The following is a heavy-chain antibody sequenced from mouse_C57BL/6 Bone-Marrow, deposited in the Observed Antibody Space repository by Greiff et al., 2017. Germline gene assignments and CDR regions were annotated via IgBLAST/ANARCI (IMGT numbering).Heavy chain of an antibody. CDR2: ISYDGSN. Sequence: EVQLQESGPGLVKPSQSLSLTCSVTGYSITSGYYWNWIRQFPGNKLEWMGYISYDGSNNYNPSLKNRISITRDTSKNQFFLKLNSVTTEDTATYYCVHYGSSPYYYAMDYWGQGTSVTVSS. V-gene: IGHV3-6*01. CDR3: VHYGSSPYYYAMDY. CDR1: GYSITSGYY. J-gene: IGHJ4*01. D-gene: IGHD1-1*01.